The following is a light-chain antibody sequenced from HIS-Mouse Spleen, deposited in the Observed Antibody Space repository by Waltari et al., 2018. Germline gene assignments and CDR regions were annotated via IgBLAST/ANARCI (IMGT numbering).Light chain of an antibody. CDR1: SSAVGGYNY. J-gene: IGLJ1*01. V-gene: IGLV2-14*01. CDR3: SSYTSSSTLV. Sequence: QSALTQPASVSGSPGQSITISCTGTSSAVGGYNYVSRYQQHPGKAPKLMIYEVSNRPSGVSNRFSGSKSGNTASLTISGLQAEDEADYYGSSYTSSSTLVFGTGTKVTVL. CDR2: EVS.